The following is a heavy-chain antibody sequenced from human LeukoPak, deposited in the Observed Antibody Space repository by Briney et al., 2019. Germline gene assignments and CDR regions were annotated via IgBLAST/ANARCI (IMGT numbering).Heavy chain of an antibody. D-gene: IGHD5-18*01. CDR1: GFTFGDYA. CDR2: ISYDGSNK. CDR3: ASGKYRYGDNWFDP. V-gene: IGHV3-30*04. J-gene: IGHJ5*02. Sequence: GRSLRLSCTASGFTFGDYAMHWVRQAPGKGLEWVAVISYDGSNKYYADSVKGRFTISRDNSKNTLYLQMNSLRAEDTAVYFCASGKYRYGDNWFDPWGQGTLVTVSS.